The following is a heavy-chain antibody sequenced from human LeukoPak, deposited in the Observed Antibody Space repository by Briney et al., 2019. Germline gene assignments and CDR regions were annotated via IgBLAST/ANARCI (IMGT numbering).Heavy chain of an antibody. V-gene: IGHV3-48*03. J-gene: IGHJ4*02. Sequence: PGGSLRLSCAASGFSFSSYEMNWVRQAPGKGLEWVSYISSSGSTIYYADSVKGRFTISRDNAKNSLYLQMNSLRAEDTAVYYCAKSRATPNDYWGQGTLVTVSS. CDR2: ISSSGSTI. CDR1: GFSFSSYE. D-gene: IGHD1-26*01. CDR3: AKSRATPNDY.